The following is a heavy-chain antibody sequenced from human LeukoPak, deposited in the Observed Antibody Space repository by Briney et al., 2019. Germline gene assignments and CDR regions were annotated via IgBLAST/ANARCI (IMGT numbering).Heavy chain of an antibody. J-gene: IGHJ4*02. D-gene: IGHD3-22*01. CDR3: AKGTFEFGYYYDSSGYYYLGD. CDR1: GFTFSSYA. CDR2: ISGSGGST. Sequence: PGGSLRLSCAASGFTFSSYAMSWVRQAPGKGLEWVSAISGSGGSTYYADSVKGRFTISRDNSKNTLYLQMNSLRAEDTAVYHCAKGTFEFGYYYDSSGYYYLGDWGQGTLVTVSS. V-gene: IGHV3-23*01.